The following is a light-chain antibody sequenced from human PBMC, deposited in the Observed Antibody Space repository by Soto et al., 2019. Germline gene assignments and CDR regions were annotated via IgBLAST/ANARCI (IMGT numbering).Light chain of an antibody. Sequence: DTEMTQSPASLSVSPGGRDSLXCRASQSSSDTLAWYQQRAGEAPRLLLRAASTRANGSPASFSGSGSATDFTLTISSLQSEDFAVYYGQQYNNWPWTVGQGTKVDI. CDR1: QSSSDT. J-gene: IGKJ1*01. CDR3: QQYNNWPWT. CDR2: AAS. V-gene: IGKV3-15*01.